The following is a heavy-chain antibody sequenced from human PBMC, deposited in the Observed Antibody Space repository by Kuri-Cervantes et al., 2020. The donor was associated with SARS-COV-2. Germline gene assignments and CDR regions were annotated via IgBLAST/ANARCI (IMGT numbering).Heavy chain of an antibody. CDR1: GGTFSTSI. D-gene: IGHD6-19*01. CDR2: IMPTLDIP. J-gene: IGHJ4*02. V-gene: IGHV1-69*10. CDR3: ATDGVAGSLTMDF. Sequence: SVKVSCNASGGTFSTSIISWVRQAPGQGLEWMGGIMPTLDIPNYAQKFRGRVTITADKSTRTAYMELNSLTSEDTAVYYCATDGVAGSLTMDFWGQGTLVTVSS.